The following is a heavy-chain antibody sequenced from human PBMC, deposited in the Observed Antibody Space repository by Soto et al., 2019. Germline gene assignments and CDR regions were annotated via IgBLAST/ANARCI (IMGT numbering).Heavy chain of an antibody. D-gene: IGHD3-22*01. CDR1: GGSISSYY. CDR2: IYYSGST. V-gene: IGHV4-59*08. CDR3: ASQHYYDSSGYYVLY. J-gene: IGHJ4*02. Sequence: SETLSLTCTVSGGSISSYYWSWIRQPPGKGLEWIGYIYYSGSTNYNPSLKSRVTISVDTSKNQFSLKLSSVTAADTAVYYCASQHYYDSSGYYVLYWGQGTLVTVSS.